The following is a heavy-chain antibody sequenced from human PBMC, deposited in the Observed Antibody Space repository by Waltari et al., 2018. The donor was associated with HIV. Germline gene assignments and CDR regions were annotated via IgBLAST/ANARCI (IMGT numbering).Heavy chain of an antibody. CDR2: IKQDGSEK. Sequence: EVQLVESGGGVVQPGGSRRLYCAASGFTVPSYRMSWVRQVPGKGLEWVANIKQDGSEKYYVDSVKGRFTSSRDNAKNSLYLQMNSLRAEDTAVYYCATSRTFDYWGQGTLVTVSS. CDR3: ATSRTFDY. CDR1: GFTVPSYR. J-gene: IGHJ4*02. D-gene: IGHD2-2*01. V-gene: IGHV3-7*01.